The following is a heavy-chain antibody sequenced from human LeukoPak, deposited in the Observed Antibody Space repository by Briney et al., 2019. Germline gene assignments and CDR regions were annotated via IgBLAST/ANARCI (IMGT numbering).Heavy chain of an antibody. Sequence: SETLSLTCTVSGGSISSYYWSWIRQPPGKGLEWIGYIYYSGSTNYNPSLKSRVTISVDTSKNQFSLKLSSVTAADTAVYYCAYLPNFGVVANYFDYWGQGTLVTVSS. D-gene: IGHD3-3*01. CDR3: AYLPNFGVVANYFDY. CDR2: IYYSGST. J-gene: IGHJ4*02. V-gene: IGHV4-59*01. CDR1: GGSISSYY.